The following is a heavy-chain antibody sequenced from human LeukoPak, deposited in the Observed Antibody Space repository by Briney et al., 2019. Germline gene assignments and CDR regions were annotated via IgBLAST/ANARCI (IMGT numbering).Heavy chain of an antibody. J-gene: IGHJ4*02. Sequence: SETLSITRTVSSGSTGCDALYWGWIRQPPGKGLDWIGSIFYSGSTYYNPPLKSRVTISVDTSKTQFSLKLSSVTAADTAVYYCAKQQLGRCFDYWGQGTQVTVSS. CDR3: AKQQLGRCFDY. CDR1: SGSTGCDALY. V-gene: IGHV4-39*01. D-gene: IGHD6-13*01. CDR2: IFYSGST.